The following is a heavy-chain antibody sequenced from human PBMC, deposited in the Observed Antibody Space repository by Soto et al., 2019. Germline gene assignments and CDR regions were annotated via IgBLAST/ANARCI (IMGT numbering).Heavy chain of an antibody. CDR1: GGTFSSYA. V-gene: IGHV1-69*12. CDR3: ARGSGGSSYYYYGMDV. Sequence: QVQLVQSGAEVKKPGSSVKVSCKASGGTFSSYAINWVRQAPGQGLEWMGGIIPIFGTANYEQKFQGRVTITADESTSTAYMELSSLRSEDTAVYYCARGSGGSSYYYYGMDVWGQGTTVNVSS. D-gene: IGHD2-15*01. CDR2: IIPIFGTA. J-gene: IGHJ6*02.